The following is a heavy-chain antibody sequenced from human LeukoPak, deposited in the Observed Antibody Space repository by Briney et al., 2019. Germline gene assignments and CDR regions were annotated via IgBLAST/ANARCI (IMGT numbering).Heavy chain of an antibody. Sequence: GRSLRLSCAASGFSFSSYAMHWVRQAPGKGLEWVAVISYDGRNEYYADSVKGRFTISRDISKNMVYLQMNSLRAEETAVYYCARDLGGYGYYGMDVWGQGTTVTVSS. V-gene: IGHV3-30-3*01. CDR2: ISYDGRNE. D-gene: IGHD3-22*01. CDR3: ARDLGGYGYYGMDV. J-gene: IGHJ6*02. CDR1: GFSFSSYA.